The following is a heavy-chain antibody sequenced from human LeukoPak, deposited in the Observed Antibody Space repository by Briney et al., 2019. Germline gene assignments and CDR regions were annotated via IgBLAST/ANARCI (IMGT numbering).Heavy chain of an antibody. Sequence: GGSLRLSCAASGFTFSPYNMNWFRQAPGKGLEWVSSISSSSSQIYYADSVKGRFTISGDNAKSSLYLQMNSLRAEDTAMYYCTRDRAVGAFDIWGQATMVTVSS. CDR2: ISSSSSQI. J-gene: IGHJ3*02. CDR3: TRDRAVGAFDI. CDR1: GFTFSPYN. V-gene: IGHV3-21*01.